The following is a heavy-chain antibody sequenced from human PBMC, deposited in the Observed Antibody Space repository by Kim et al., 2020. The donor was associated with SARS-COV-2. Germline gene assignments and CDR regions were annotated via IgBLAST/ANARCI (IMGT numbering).Heavy chain of an antibody. CDR1: GFTFDDYA. D-gene: IGHD3-10*01. V-gene: IGHV3-43*02. J-gene: IGHJ6*03. CDR3: AKGAYGSGSYYYYYMDV. CDR2: ISGDGGST. Sequence: GGSLRLSCAASGFTFDDYAMHWVRQAPGKGLEWVSLISGDGGSTYYADSVKGRFTISRDNSKNSLYLQMNSLRTEDTALYYCAKGAYGSGSYYYYYMDVWGKGTTVTVSS.